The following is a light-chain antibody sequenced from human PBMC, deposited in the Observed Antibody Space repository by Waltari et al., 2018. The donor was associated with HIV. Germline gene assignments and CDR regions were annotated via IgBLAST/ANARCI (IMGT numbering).Light chain of an antibody. CDR1: DSNVRGNT. CDR3: AAWDESLNGWV. CDR2: RNN. J-gene: IGLJ3*02. Sequence: QSVVTQPPSASGTPGQSVTISCSGSDSNVRGNTVNWYQQLPGTAPTLLIYRNNPRPSGVPDRFSGSKSGTSASLVISGLQSEDEADYYCAAWDESLNGWVFGGGTKLTVL. V-gene: IGLV1-44*01.